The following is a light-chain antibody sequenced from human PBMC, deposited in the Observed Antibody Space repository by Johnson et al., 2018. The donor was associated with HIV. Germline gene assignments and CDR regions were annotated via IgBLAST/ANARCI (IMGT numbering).Light chain of an antibody. V-gene: IGLV1-51*02. CDR1: SSNIGNNY. CDR2: ENN. CDR3: GTWESRLSAV. Sequence: QSVLTQPPSVSAAPGQKVTISCSGSSSNIGNNYVSWYQQLPGTAPKLLIYENNKRPSGIPDRFSGSKSGTSATLGITGLQTGAEADYYCGTWESRLSAVFGTGTKVTVL. J-gene: IGLJ1*01.